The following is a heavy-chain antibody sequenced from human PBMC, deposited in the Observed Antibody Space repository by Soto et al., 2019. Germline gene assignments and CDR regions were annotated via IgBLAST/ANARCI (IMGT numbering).Heavy chain of an antibody. J-gene: IGHJ5*02. V-gene: IGHV3-33*01. CDR2: IWYDGSNK. CDR3: ARDRDTAMGRFDP. D-gene: IGHD5-18*01. Sequence: QVQVVESGGGVVQPGRSLRLSCAASGFTFSSYGMHWVRQAPGKGLEWVAVIWYDGSNKYYADSVKGRFTISRDNSKNTLYLQMYSLRAEDTAVYYCARDRDTAMGRFDPWGQGTLVTVSS. CDR1: GFTFSSYG.